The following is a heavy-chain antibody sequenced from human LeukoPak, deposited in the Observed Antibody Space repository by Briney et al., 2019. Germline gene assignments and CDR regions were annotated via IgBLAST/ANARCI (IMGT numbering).Heavy chain of an antibody. Sequence: ESGPTLVNPTQTLTLTCTFSGFSLSTSGMCVSWIRQPPGKALEWLARIDWDDDKYYSTSLKTRLTISKDTSKNQVVLTMTNMDPVDTATYYCARIRLTTVTPAANGSFDIWGQGTMVTVSS. D-gene: IGHD4-17*01. CDR2: IDWDDDK. V-gene: IGHV2-70*11. CDR3: ARIRLTTVTPAANGSFDI. J-gene: IGHJ3*02. CDR1: GFSLSTSGMC.